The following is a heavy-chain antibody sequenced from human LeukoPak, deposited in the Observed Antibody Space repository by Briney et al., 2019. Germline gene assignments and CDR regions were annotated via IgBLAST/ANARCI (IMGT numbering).Heavy chain of an antibody. D-gene: IGHD3-3*01. J-gene: IGHJ6*02. CDR1: GVSISSYY. Sequence: PSETLSLTCTVSGVSISSYYWTWIRQPPGKGLKWIGNIDYSGNTKYNPSLKSRVTISVDTSKNQFSLKLSSVTAADTAVYYCARDPYYDFWSGYYTDYYGMDVWGQGATVTVSS. V-gene: IGHV4-59*01. CDR3: ARDPYYDFWSGYYTDYYGMDV. CDR2: IDYSGNT.